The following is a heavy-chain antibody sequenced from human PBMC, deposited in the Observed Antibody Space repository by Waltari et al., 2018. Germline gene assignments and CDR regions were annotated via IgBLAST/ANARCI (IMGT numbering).Heavy chain of an antibody. V-gene: IGHV1-8*02. D-gene: IGHD5-12*01. J-gene: IGHJ4*02. CDR1: GYTFTGYY. CDR3: ARGRGGYDQVDY. Sequence: QVQLVQSGAEVKKPGASVKVSCKASGYTFTGYYMHWVRQATGQGLEWMGWMNPNSGNTGYAQKFQGRVTMTRNTSISTAYMELSSLRSEDTAVYYCARGRGGYDQVDYWGQGTLVTVSS. CDR2: MNPNSGNT.